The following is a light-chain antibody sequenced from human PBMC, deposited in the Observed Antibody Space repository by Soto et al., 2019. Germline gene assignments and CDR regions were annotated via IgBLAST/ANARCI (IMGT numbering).Light chain of an antibody. CDR1: QGIGSY. J-gene: IGKJ4*01. V-gene: IGKV1-9*01. Sequence: DSQMTQSPSSLSASVADRVTITCRASQGIGSYLAWYQQKPGEAPKLLIFAAYTLQSGVQSRFSGSGSGTDFTLTIRSLQAEDFATYYCEQLSTYPSTFGGGTKVDIK. CDR2: AAY. CDR3: EQLSTYPST.